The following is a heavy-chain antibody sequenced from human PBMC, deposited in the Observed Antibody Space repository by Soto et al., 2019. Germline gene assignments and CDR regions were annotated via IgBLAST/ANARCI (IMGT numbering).Heavy chain of an antibody. J-gene: IGHJ4*02. CDR2: INSDGSST. CDR1: GFTFSSYW. Sequence: EVQLVESGGGLVQPGGSLRLSCAASGFTFSSYWMHWVRQAPGKGLVWVSRINSDGSSTSYADSVKGRFTISRDNAKNTLYLQMNRLRAEDRAVYDCARERGWFGEVPFDYWGQGTLVTVSS. CDR3: ARERGWFGEVPFDY. D-gene: IGHD3-10*01. V-gene: IGHV3-74*01.